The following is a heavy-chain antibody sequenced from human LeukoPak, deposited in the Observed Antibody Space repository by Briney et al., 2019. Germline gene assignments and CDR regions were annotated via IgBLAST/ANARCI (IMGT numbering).Heavy chain of an antibody. J-gene: IGHJ4*02. D-gene: IGHD3-22*01. Sequence: PSETLSLTCTVSGGSVSSGSYYWSWIRQPPGKGLEWIGYIYYSGSTNYNPSLKSRVTISVDTSKNQFSLKLSSVTAADTAVYYCARVGYSSGYYYDYWGQGTLVTVSS. CDR2: IYYSGST. CDR1: GGSVSSGSYY. CDR3: ARVGYSSGYYYDY. V-gene: IGHV4-61*01.